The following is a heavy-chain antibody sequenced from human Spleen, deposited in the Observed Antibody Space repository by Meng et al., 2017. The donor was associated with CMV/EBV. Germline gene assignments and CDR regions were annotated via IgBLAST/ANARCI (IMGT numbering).Heavy chain of an antibody. Sequence: ASVKVSCKASGYTFTNYGISWVRQAPGQGLEWMGWINPNSGGTNYAQKFHDRVTMTRDTSISTAYMELSRLRSDDTAVYYCARGYCSGGSCFEVDPWGQGTLVTVSS. D-gene: IGHD2-15*01. V-gene: IGHV1-2*02. CDR3: ARGYCSGGSCFEVDP. J-gene: IGHJ5*02. CDR1: GYTFTNYG. CDR2: INPNSGGT.